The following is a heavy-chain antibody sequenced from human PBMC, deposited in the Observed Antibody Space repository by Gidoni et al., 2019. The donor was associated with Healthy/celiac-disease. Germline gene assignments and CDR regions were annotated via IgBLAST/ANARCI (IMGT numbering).Heavy chain of an antibody. Sequence: QLQLQESGPGLVKPSETLSLTCTVSAGSISSSSYYWGWIRQPPGKGLEWIGSIYYSGSTYYNPSLKSRVTISVDTSKNQCSLKLSSVTAADTAVYYCARLAYDYDSSTPRDDYWGQGTLVTVSS. D-gene: IGHD3-22*01. CDR3: ARLAYDYDSSTPRDDY. CDR2: IYYSGST. V-gene: IGHV4-39*01. CDR1: AGSISSSSYY. J-gene: IGHJ4*02.